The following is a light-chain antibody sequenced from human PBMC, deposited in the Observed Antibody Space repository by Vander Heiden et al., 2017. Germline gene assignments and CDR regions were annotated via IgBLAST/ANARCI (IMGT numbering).Light chain of an antibody. CDR3: TAWDTSLSVVV. V-gene: IGLV10-54*04. Sequence: QPALTHPPPVSNGLSQTATPTCTGHSNNVGNQGAAWVQQHHHHHPQPRPNLFNSRPSGIPERLSASKSANTASLTITGLQPEDEADYYCTAWDTSLSVVVFGGGTKLTVL. CDR2: LFN. CDR1: SNNVGNQG. J-gene: IGLJ2*01.